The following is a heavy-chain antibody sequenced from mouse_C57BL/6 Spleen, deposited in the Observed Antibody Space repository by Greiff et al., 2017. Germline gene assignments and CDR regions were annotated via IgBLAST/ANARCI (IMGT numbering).Heavy chain of an antibody. CDR1: GYAFSSYW. CDR3: ARSDYYGSSLLDY. D-gene: IGHD1-1*01. Sequence: VQLQQSGAELVKPGASVKISCKASGYAFSSYWMNWVKQRPGKGLEWIGQIYPGDGDTNYNGKFKGKATLTADKSSSTAYTQLSSLTSEDSAVYFCARSDYYGSSLLDYWGQGTTLTVSS. V-gene: IGHV1-80*01. J-gene: IGHJ2*01. CDR2: IYPGDGDT.